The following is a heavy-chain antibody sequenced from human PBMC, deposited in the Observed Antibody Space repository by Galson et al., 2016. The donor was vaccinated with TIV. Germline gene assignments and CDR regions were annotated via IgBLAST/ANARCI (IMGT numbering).Heavy chain of an antibody. CDR2: TTYDDSQK. CDR3: ARVGSTGWAHYIDY. CDR1: GFTFSSYT. D-gene: IGHD6-19*01. J-gene: IGHJ4*02. V-gene: IGHV3-30*04. Sequence: SLRLSCAASGFTFSSYTMHWVRQAPGKGLEWVAVTTYDDSQKYYADSVKGRFTISRDNSKNTLYLQMNSLAAEDTAVYYCARVGSTGWAHYIDYWGQGTLVTVSS.